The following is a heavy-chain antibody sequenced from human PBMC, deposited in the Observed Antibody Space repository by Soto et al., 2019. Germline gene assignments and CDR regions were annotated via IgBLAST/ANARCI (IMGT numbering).Heavy chain of an antibody. CDR2: ISAYNGNT. CDR3: ARVFFVRGVINTYYYYYYMDV. CDR1: GYTFTSYG. Sequence: ASVKVSCKASGYTFTSYGISWVRQAPGQGLEWMGWISAYNGNTNYAQKLQGRVTMTTDTSTSTAYMEMRSLRSDDTAVYYCARVFFVRGVINTYYYYYYMDVWGKGTTVTVSS. J-gene: IGHJ6*03. V-gene: IGHV1-18*01. D-gene: IGHD3-10*02.